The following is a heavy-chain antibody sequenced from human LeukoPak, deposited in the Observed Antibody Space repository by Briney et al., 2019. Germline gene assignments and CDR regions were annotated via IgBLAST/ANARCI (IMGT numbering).Heavy chain of an antibody. D-gene: IGHD3-3*01. CDR1: GGSISSGSYY. J-gene: IGHJ6*03. V-gene: IGHV4-61*02. CDR3: ARDSFWCGYNPWYYYYMDV. Sequence: SETLSLTCTVSGGSISSGSYYWSWIRQPAGKGLEWIGRIYTSGSTNYNPSLKSRVTISVDTSKNQFSLKLSSVTAADTAVYYCARDSFWCGYNPWYYYYMDVWGKGTTVTVSS. CDR2: IYTSGST.